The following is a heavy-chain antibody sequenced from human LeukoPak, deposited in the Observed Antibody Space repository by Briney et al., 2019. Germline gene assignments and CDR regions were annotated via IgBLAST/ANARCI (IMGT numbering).Heavy chain of an antibody. CDR1: GFSLSSHA. V-gene: IGHV3-23*01. D-gene: IGHD3-22*01. Sequence: GGSLRLSCAASGFSLSSHAMSWVRQAPGKGLEWVSAIRGGSDRTHYADSVKGRFTISRDNSKNTLYLQMNGLRAEDTALYYCAKYYYDSSDHLFYIDFWGQGTLVTVSS. CDR3: AKYYYDSSDHLFYIDF. J-gene: IGHJ4*02. CDR2: IRGGSDRT.